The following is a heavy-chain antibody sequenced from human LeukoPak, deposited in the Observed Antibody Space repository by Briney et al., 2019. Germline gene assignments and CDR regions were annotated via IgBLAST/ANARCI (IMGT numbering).Heavy chain of an antibody. D-gene: IGHD5-24*01. CDR2: ISYDGSNK. CDR3: AKDEGERWLQLYYFDY. CDR1: GFTFSSYG. Sequence: GGSLRLSCAAPGFTFSSYGMHWVRQAPGKGLEWVAVISYDGSNKYYADSVKGRFTISRDNSKNPLYLQMNSLRAEDTAVYYCAKDEGERWLQLYYFDYWGQGTLVTVSS. V-gene: IGHV3-30*18. J-gene: IGHJ4*02.